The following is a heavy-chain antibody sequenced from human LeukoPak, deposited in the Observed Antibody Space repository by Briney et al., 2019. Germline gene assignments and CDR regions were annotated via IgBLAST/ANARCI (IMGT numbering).Heavy chain of an antibody. CDR1: GFTFNNAW. D-gene: IGHD3-22*01. Sequence: GGSLRLSCAASGFTFNNAWMRWIRQAPGKGLEWVSYISSSGSTIYYADSVKGRFTISRDNAKNSLYLQMNSLRAEDTAVYYCARGGHYDSSGYSFDYWGQGTLVTVSS. CDR3: ARGGHYDSSGYSFDY. J-gene: IGHJ4*02. V-gene: IGHV3-11*01. CDR2: ISSSGSTI.